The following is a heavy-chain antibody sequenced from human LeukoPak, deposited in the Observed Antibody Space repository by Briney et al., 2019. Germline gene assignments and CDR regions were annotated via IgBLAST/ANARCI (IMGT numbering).Heavy chain of an antibody. Sequence: ASVKVSCKAPGYTFTGYYMHWVRQAPGQGLEWMGWINPNSGGTNYAQKFQGRVTMTRDTSISTAYMELSRLRSDDTAVYYCARGKRYGSGSYYADYWGQGTLVTVSS. V-gene: IGHV1-2*02. J-gene: IGHJ4*02. CDR1: GYTFTGYY. CDR3: ARGKRYGSGSYYADY. CDR2: INPNSGGT. D-gene: IGHD3-10*01.